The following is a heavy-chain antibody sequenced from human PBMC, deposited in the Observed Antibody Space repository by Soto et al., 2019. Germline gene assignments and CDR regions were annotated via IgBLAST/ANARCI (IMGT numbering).Heavy chain of an antibody. CDR1: GYSFTSNW. CDR3: ARHQRDDASRKIDC. CDR2: INPADSDI. V-gene: IGHV5-51*01. D-gene: IGHD3-16*01. J-gene: IGHJ4*02. Sequence: GESLKISCHGSGYSFTSNWIGWVRQMPGKGLEWMGIINPADSDIKYSPSFQGQVTISADKSIGTAYLQWSSLKASDTVMYYCARHQRDDASRKIDCWGQGTLVTVSS.